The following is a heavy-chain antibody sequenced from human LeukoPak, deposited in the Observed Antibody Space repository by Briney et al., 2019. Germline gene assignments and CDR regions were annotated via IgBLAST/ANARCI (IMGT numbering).Heavy chain of an antibody. CDR2: IRYDGSNK. J-gene: IGHJ6*03. V-gene: IGHV3-30*02. Sequence: GGSLRLSCAASGFTFSSYGMHWVRQAPGKGLEWVAFIRYDGSNKFYTDSVKGRFTISRDNSKNTLYLQMNSLRAADTAVYYCAKDGPRRIPYYMDVWGKGTTVTVSS. CDR1: GFTFSSYG. CDR3: AKDGPRRIPYYMDV.